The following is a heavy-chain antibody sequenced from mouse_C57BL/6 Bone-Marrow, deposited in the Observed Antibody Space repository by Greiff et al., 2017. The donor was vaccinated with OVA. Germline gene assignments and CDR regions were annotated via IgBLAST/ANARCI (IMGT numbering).Heavy chain of an antibody. Sequence: EVKLQESGGDLVKPGGSLKLSCAASGFTFSSYGMSWVRQTPDKRLEWVATISSGGSYTYYPDSVKGRFTISRDNAKNTLYLQMSSLKSEDTAMYYCARRDGYSDYWGQGTTLTVSS. D-gene: IGHD2-3*01. J-gene: IGHJ2*01. CDR1: GFTFSSYG. CDR2: ISSGGSYT. CDR3: ARRDGYSDY. V-gene: IGHV5-6*02.